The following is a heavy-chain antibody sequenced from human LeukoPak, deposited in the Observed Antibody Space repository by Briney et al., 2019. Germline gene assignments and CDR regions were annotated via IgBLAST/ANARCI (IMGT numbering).Heavy chain of an antibody. D-gene: IGHD6-19*01. V-gene: IGHV3-23*01. CDR3: AKDLFTSGWYRFDP. CDR1: GFTFSNYA. CDR2: ITGSGDIT. J-gene: IGHJ5*02. Sequence: GGSLRLSCAASGFTFSNYAMSWVRQAPGKGLEWVSAITGSGDITYYADSVKGRFAISRDNSKHTVYLQMNSLRAEDTAVYYCAKDLFTSGWYRFDPWGQGTLVTVSS.